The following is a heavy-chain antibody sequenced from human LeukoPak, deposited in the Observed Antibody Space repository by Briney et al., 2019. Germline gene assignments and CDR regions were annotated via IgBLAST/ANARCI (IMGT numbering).Heavy chain of an antibody. CDR3: ARLLVRGRRNY. J-gene: IGHJ4*02. D-gene: IGHD6-13*01. V-gene: IGHV4-59*12. Sequence: KTSETLSLTCTVSGGSISSYYWSWIRQPPGKGLEWIGYIYYSGSTNSNPSLKSRVTISVDTSKNQFSLKLSSVTAADTAVYYCARLLVRGRRNYWGQGTLVTVSS. CDR2: IYYSGST. CDR1: GGSISSYY.